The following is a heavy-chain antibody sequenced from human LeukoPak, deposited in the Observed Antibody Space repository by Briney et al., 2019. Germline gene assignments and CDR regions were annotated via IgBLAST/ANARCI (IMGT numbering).Heavy chain of an antibody. CDR2: IYTSGST. J-gene: IGHJ3*02. Sequence: SETLSLTCTVSGGSISSYYWSWIRQPAGKGLECIGRIYTSGSTNYNPSLKSRVTMSVDTSKNQFSLKLSSVTAADTAVYYCARPSIAPGPFDIWGQGTMVSVSS. CDR1: GGSISSYY. CDR3: ARPSIAPGPFDI. V-gene: IGHV4-4*07.